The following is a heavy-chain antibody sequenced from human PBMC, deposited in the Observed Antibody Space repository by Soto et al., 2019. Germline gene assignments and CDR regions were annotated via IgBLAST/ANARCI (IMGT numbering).Heavy chain of an antibody. CDR2: ISSSGGFI. CDR3: ARDSDISRGLGF. D-gene: IGHD2-15*01. Sequence: SGISKTPGKGLEWVSYISSSGGFIYYADSVQGRFTIYRDNAKNSLYLQMNSLRVEDMVLYYWARDSDISRGLGFWGQGTFLTVSS. J-gene: IGHJ3*01. V-gene: IGHV3-11*01.